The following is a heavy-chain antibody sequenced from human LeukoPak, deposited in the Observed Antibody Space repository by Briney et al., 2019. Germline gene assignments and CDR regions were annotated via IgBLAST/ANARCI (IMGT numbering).Heavy chain of an antibody. J-gene: IGHJ5*02. CDR1: GGSISSSSYY. D-gene: IGHD2-15*01. Sequence: SETLSLTCTVSGGSISSSSYYWGWIRQPPGKGLEWIGSIYYSGSTYYNPSLKSRVTISVDTSKNQFSLKLSSVTAADTAVYYCARQRRGYCSGGSCYPWWFDPWGQGTLVTVSS. CDR3: ARQRRGYCSGGSCYPWWFDP. V-gene: IGHV4-39*01. CDR2: IYYSGST.